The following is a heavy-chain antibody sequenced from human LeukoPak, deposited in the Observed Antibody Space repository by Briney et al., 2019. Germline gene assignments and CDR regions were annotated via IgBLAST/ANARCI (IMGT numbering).Heavy chain of an antibody. Sequence: GGSLRLSCAASGFTFSSYGMHWVRQAPGKGLEWVAFIRYDGSNKYYADSVKGRFTISRDNSKNTLYLQMNSLRAEDTAVYYCAKGATMVRGVPQRYYYYMDVWGKGTTVTVSS. CDR3: AKGATMVRGVPQRYYYYMDV. CDR2: IRYDGSNK. D-gene: IGHD3-10*01. J-gene: IGHJ6*03. V-gene: IGHV3-30*02. CDR1: GFTFSSYG.